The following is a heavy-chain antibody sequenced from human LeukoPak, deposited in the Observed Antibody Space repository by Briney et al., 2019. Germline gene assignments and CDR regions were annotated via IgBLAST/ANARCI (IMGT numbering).Heavy chain of an antibody. CDR2: INHSGST. Sequence: SETLSLTCAVYGESFSGYYWSWIRQPPGKGLEWIGEINHSGSTNYNPSLKSRVTISVDTSKNQFALKLSSVTAADTAVYYCARAPRPRITMVRGVMDYYFDYWGQGTLVTVSS. J-gene: IGHJ4*02. CDR3: ARAPRPRITMVRGVMDYYFDY. CDR1: GESFSGYY. V-gene: IGHV4-34*01. D-gene: IGHD3-10*01.